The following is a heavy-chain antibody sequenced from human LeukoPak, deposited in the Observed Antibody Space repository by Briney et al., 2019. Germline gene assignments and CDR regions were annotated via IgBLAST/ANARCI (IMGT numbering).Heavy chain of an antibody. Sequence: GGSLRLSCTVSGFTFSSYTMIWVRQAPGKGLEWVSSISSISAYIYYADSVKGRFTISRDNSKNTLYLQMSSLRAEDTAVYYCAKDALKSGNYPDAFDIWGQGTMVTVSS. CDR1: GFTFSSYT. V-gene: IGHV3-21*04. J-gene: IGHJ3*02. CDR3: AKDALKSGNYPDAFDI. CDR2: ISSISAYI. D-gene: IGHD1-26*01.